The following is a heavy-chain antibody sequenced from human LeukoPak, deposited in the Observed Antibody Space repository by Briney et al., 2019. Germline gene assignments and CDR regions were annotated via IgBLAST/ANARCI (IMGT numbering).Heavy chain of an antibody. Sequence: SETLSLTCTVSGGPISGYYWSWIRQPAGKGLEWIGRIYSSGSTNYNPSLKSRVTMSVDTSKNQFSLKLSSVTAADTAVYYCARDSSRTFDYWGQGTLVTVSS. J-gene: IGHJ4*02. CDR2: IYSSGST. CDR3: ARDSSRTFDY. CDR1: GGPISGYY. D-gene: IGHD6-13*01. V-gene: IGHV4-4*07.